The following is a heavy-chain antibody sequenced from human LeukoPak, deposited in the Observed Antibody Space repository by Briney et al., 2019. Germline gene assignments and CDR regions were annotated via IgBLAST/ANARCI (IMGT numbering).Heavy chain of an antibody. CDR2: ISSDGSST. CDR3: ARAPGYSSAFGY. V-gene: IGHV3-74*01. D-gene: IGHD6-19*01. J-gene: IGHJ4*02. CDR1: GFTLSSYW. Sequence: PGGSLRLSCAASGFTLSSYWMHWVRQAPGKGLVWVSRISSDGSSTNYADSVKGRFTISRDNAKNTLYLQMNSLRAEDTAVYYCARAPGYSSAFGYWGQGTLVTVSS.